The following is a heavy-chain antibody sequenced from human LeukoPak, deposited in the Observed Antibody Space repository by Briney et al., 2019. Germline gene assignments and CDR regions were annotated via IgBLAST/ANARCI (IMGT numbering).Heavy chain of an antibody. CDR1: GYTFDIYG. D-gene: IGHD6-19*01. CDR3: ARDRGSSAWYGDF. CDR2: ISGYNGKT. V-gene: IGHV1-18*01. Sequence: ASVKVSCKASGYTFDIYGISWVRQAPGQGLEWMGWISGYNGKTSYAQNFQGRITLTTGTSTTTTYMELRSLTSDDTAVYYCARDRGSSAWYGDFWGQGTLVTVSS. J-gene: IGHJ4*02.